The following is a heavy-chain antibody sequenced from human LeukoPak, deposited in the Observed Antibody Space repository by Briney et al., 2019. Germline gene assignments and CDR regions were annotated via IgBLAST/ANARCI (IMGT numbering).Heavy chain of an antibody. V-gene: IGHV3-30-3*01. CDR3: ARDPGVRYYDFWSGYSDY. D-gene: IGHD3-3*01. Sequence: PGGSLRLSCAASGFTFSSYAMHWVRQAPGKGLEWVAVISYDGSNKYYADSVKGRFTISRDNSKNTLYLQMNSLRAEDTAVYYCARDPGVRYYDFWSGYSDYWGQGTLVTVSS. J-gene: IGHJ4*02. CDR2: ISYDGSNK. CDR1: GFTFSSYA.